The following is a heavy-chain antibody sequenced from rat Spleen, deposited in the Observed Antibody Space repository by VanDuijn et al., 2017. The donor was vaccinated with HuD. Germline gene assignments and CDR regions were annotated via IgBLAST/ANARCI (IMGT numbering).Heavy chain of an antibody. CDR1: GFIFSDFY. D-gene: IGHD1-9*01. V-gene: IGHV5-29*01. J-gene: IGHJ2*01. CDR2: VSYDGSST. Sequence: EVQLVESDGGLVQPGGSLELSCAASGFIFSDFYMAWVRQAPTKGLEWVATVSYDGSSTYYRDSVKGRFTISRDNAERTLYLQMDSLKSEDTATYYCARRHYGYTDYFDYWGQGVMVTVSS. CDR3: ARRHYGYTDYFDY.